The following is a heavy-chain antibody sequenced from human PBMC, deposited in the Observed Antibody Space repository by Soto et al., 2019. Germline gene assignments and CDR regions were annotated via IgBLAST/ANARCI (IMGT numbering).Heavy chain of an antibody. CDR1: GLTFSTYS. CDR3: ATYNWNDVKAFDF. D-gene: IGHD1-1*01. Sequence: EVQLVESGGGLVQPGGSLRLSCAASGLTFSTYSMNWVRQAPGKGLEWVSYISSSSSTIYYADSVKGRFTISRDNAKNSLYLQMNSLRADDTAFYFCATYNWNDVKAFDFWGQGTMVTVSS. CDR2: ISSSSSTI. J-gene: IGHJ3*01. V-gene: IGHV3-48*01.